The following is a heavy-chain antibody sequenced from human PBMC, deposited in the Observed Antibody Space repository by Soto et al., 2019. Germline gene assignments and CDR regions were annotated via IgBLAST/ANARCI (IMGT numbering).Heavy chain of an antibody. CDR1: GYTFTSYG. CDR3: ARDRLGATGDY. J-gene: IGHJ4*02. Sequence: ASVKVSCKASGYTFTSYGISWVRQAPGQGLEWMGWISAYNANTNYAQKLQGRVTMTTDTSTSTSYMELRSLRSDDTAVYFCARDRLGATGDYWGEGTLVTVSS. D-gene: IGHD1-26*01. V-gene: IGHV1-18*01. CDR2: ISAYNANT.